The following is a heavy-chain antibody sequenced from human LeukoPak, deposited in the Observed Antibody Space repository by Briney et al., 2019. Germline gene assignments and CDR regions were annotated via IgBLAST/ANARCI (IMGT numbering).Heavy chain of an antibody. V-gene: IGHV4-39*07. CDR1: DDSISSSRYY. Sequence: KPSETLSLTCTVSDDSISSSRYYWGWIRQPPGKGLEWIGSIDYSGNTYYNPSLKSRVTISGDRSKNQFSLRLSLVTAADTAVYYCTGDSGYARQDYWGQGTLVTVSS. CDR2: IDYSGNT. D-gene: IGHD5-12*01. CDR3: TGDSGYARQDY. J-gene: IGHJ4*02.